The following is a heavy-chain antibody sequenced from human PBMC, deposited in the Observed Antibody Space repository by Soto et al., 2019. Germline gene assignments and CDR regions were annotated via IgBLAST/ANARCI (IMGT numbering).Heavy chain of an antibody. D-gene: IGHD1-1*01. Sequence: PGGSRRLSCAASGFTFSSYAMSWVRQAPGKGLEWVAGISSSGGRTYYADSAKGRFTISRDNSKNTLYLQMNSLRAEDTAVYYCAKDRSTTGTYYFDCWGQGPLVTVPS. CDR1: GFTFSSYA. CDR2: ISSSGGRT. V-gene: IGHV3-23*01. J-gene: IGHJ4*02. CDR3: AKDRSTTGTYYFDC.